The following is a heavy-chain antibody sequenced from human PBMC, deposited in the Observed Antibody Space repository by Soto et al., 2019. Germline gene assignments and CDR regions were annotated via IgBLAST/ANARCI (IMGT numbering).Heavy chain of an antibody. Sequence: QVQLQESGPGLVKPSQTLSLTCTVSGGSISSGGYYWSWIRQHPGKGLEGIGYIYYSGSTYYNPSLKSRVTISVDTSKNQFSLKLSSVTAADTAVYYCARDGYSGSYREDDAFDIWGQGTMVTVSS. CDR2: IYYSGST. J-gene: IGHJ3*02. D-gene: IGHD1-26*01. CDR1: GGSISSGGYY. V-gene: IGHV4-31*03. CDR3: ARDGYSGSYREDDAFDI.